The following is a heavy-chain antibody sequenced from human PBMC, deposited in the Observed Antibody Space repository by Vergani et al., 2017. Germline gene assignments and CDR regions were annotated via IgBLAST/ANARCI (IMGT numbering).Heavy chain of an antibody. CDR1: GGNFRSYT. V-gene: IGHV1-69*02. Sequence: QVQLVHSGAEVKKPGNSVKVSCKASGGNFRSYTISWVRQAPGQGLEWMGRIIPILGIANYAQKFQGRVTITADKSTSTSYVELSSLRSEDTAVYYCATDPLYYCTCGSFYAPYYGMDVRGQVATVTVAS. CDR2: IIPILGIA. D-gene: IGHD2-15*01. J-gene: IGHJ6*02. CDR3: ATDPLYYCTCGSFYAPYYGMDV.